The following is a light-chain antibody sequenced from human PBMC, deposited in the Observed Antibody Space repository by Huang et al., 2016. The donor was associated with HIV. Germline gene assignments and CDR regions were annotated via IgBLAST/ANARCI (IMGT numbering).Light chain of an antibody. V-gene: IGKV3-20*01. CDR2: RTS. CDR3: QQYGNSPPYT. J-gene: IGKJ2*01. CDR1: QTISSNY. Sequence: EVVLTQSPGTLSLSPGERATLSCRASQTISSNYFAWYQQKPGQAPRLLIYRTSNRATGIPDRFSGSGSGTDCTLTISRLEPEDFAVYYCQQYGNSPPYTFGQGTTLDIK.